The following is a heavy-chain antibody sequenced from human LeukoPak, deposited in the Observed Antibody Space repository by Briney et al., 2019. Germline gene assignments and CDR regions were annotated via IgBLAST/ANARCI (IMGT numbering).Heavy chain of an antibody. V-gene: IGHV3-48*01. J-gene: IGHJ3*02. Sequence: PGGSLRLSCAASGFTFSSYEMNWVRQAPGKGLEWVSYISSSSSTIYYADSVKGRFTISRDNAKNSLYLQMNSLRAEDTAVYYCAREGRRWALAFDIWGQGTMVTVSS. CDR3: AREGRRWALAFDI. CDR2: ISSSSSTI. D-gene: IGHD4-23*01. CDR1: GFTFSSYE.